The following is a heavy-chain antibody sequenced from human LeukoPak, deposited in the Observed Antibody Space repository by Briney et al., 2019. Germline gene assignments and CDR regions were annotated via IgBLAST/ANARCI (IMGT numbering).Heavy chain of an antibody. J-gene: IGHJ5*02. D-gene: IGHD5-18*01. CDR1: GFTFSSYA. CDR2: ISYDGSNK. V-gene: IGHV3-30*04. Sequence: GGSLRLSCAASGFTFSSYAMHWVRQAPGKGLEWVAVISYDGSNKYYADSVKGRFTISRDNAKNSLYLQMNSLRAEDTAVYYCARDHTAMDWFDPWGQGTLVTVSS. CDR3: ARDHTAMDWFDP.